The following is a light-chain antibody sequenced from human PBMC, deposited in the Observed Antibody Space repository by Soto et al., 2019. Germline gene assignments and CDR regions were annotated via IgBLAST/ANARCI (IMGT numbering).Light chain of an antibody. V-gene: IGKV3-15*01. J-gene: IGKJ1*01. CDR2: DAS. CDR3: QQYNNWPWT. Sequence: EIVLTQSPGTLSLSPGERATLSCRASQSVNSRLAWYQQKPGQTPRVLIYDASTRATGIPTRFSGSGSGTDFTLTISSLQSEDFAVYYCQQYNNWPWTFGQGTKVDIK. CDR1: QSVNSR.